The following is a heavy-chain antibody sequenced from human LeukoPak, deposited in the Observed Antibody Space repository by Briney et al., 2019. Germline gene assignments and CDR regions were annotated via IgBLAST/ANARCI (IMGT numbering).Heavy chain of an antibody. Sequence: KTGGSLRLSCAASGFIFRNYWMSWVRQAPGKGLEWVGRIKSKADGGTTDYAAPVKGRFIISRDDSKDTLYLQMNSLKTEDTAVYYCTSDRMLYAINWDVSWFDPWGQGTLVTVSS. D-gene: IGHD2-8*01. CDR1: GFIFRNYW. CDR2: IKSKADGGTT. CDR3: TSDRMLYAINWDVSWFDP. J-gene: IGHJ5*02. V-gene: IGHV3-15*01.